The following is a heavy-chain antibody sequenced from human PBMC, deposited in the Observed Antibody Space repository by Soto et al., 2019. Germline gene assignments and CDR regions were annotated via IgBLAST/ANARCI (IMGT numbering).Heavy chain of an antibody. Sequence: ASVKVSCKASGGTFSSYTISWVRQAPGQGLEWMGWINTYNGNTNYAQKLQGRVTMTTDTSTSTAYMELRSLRSDDTAVYYCARDGGGGSYPYYFDYWGQGTLVTVSS. D-gene: IGHD1-26*01. V-gene: IGHV1-18*01. CDR1: GGTFSSYT. CDR3: ARDGGGGSYPYYFDY. J-gene: IGHJ4*02. CDR2: INTYNGNT.